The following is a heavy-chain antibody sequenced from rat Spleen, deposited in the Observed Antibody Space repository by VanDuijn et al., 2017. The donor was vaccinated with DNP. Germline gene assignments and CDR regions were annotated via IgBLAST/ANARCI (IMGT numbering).Heavy chain of an antibody. D-gene: IGHD1-2*01. CDR3: ARQSSIAAIPDY. CDR1: GFTFRDYY. Sequence: EVQLVESGGGLVQPGRSLKLSCAASGFTFRDYYMAWVRQAPTKGLEWVAYISYDGGSTYYGDSVKGRFTISRDNAKSTLYLQMNSLRSEDMATYYCARQSSIAAIPDYWGQGVMVTVSS. V-gene: IGHV5-22*01. CDR2: ISYDGGST. J-gene: IGHJ2*01.